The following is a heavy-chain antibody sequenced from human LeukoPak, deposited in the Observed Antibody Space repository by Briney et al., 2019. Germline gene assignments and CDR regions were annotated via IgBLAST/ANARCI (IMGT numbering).Heavy chain of an antibody. J-gene: IGHJ5*02. D-gene: IGHD1-7*01. Sequence: SETLSLTCTVSGGSISSSSYYWGWIRQPPGKGLEWIGSIYYSGSTYYNPSLKSRVTISVDTSKNQFSLKLSSVTAADTAVYYCARDHTGNSRFDPWGQGTLVTVSS. CDR2: IYYSGST. CDR1: GGSISSSSYY. CDR3: ARDHTGNSRFDP. V-gene: IGHV4-39*07.